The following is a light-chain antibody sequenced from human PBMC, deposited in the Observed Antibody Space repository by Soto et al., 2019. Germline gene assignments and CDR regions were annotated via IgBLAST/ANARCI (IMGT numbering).Light chain of an antibody. Sequence: QSVLTQPPSASGTPGQRVTISCSGSTSKIGSKYVYWYQQLPGTAPELLIYRSDQRPSGVHVRFSGSKSGTSASLAISGLRSEDEADYYCAAWDDSLSVWVFGGGTKLTVL. CDR3: AAWDDSLSVWV. CDR2: RSD. CDR1: TSKIGSKY. J-gene: IGLJ3*02. V-gene: IGLV1-47*01.